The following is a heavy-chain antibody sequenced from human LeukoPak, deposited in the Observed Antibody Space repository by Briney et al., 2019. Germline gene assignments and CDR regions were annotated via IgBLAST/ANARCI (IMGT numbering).Heavy chain of an antibody. V-gene: IGHV1-2*02. D-gene: IGHD6-19*01. CDR3: AKGGGYSSGWEVDH. CDR1: RFTFTGDY. Sequence: GASVKVSCKASRFTFTGDYIHWVRRAPGQGLEWMGWINPNSGDTNYAQKFQGRVTMTGDTSMSTAYMELSRLRFDDTAVYYCAKGGGYSSGWEVDHWGQGTLVTVSS. J-gene: IGHJ4*02. CDR2: INPNSGDT.